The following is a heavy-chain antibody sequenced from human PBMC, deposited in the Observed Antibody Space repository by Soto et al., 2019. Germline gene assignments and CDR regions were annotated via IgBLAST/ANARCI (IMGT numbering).Heavy chain of an antibody. V-gene: IGHV1-18*01. D-gene: IGHD2-21*02. J-gene: IGHJ6*02. CDR3: ARDTHIVVVTAIYYYYGMDV. Sequence: EASVKVSCKASGYTFTSYGISWVRQAPGQGLEWMGWISAHNGNTNYAQKLQGRVTMTTDTSTSTAYMELRSLRSDDTAVYYCARDTHIVVVTAIYYYYGMDVWGQGTTVTVSS. CDR1: GYTFTSYG. CDR2: ISAHNGNT.